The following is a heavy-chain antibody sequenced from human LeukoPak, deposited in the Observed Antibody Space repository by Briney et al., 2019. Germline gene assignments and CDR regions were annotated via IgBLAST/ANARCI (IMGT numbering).Heavy chain of an antibody. J-gene: IGHJ4*02. CDR3: ARTSREMTTSTGYFDY. V-gene: IGHV1-69*01. D-gene: IGHD5-24*01. CDR2: IIPIFGTA. CDR1: GGTFSRYA. Sequence: GSSVKVSCKASGGTFSRYAISWVRQAPRRWLEWMGGIIPIFGTANYAQKFQGRVTITADESTSTAYMGLSSLRSEDTAVYYCARTSREMTTSTGYFDYWGQGTLVTVSS.